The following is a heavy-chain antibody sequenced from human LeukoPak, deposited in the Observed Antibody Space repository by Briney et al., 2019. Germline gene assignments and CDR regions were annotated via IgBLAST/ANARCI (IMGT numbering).Heavy chain of an antibody. CDR1: GASISSGGYS. J-gene: IGHJ4*02. V-gene: IGHV4-30-2*01. CDR2: IYHSGST. Sequence: PSQTLSLTCAVSGASISSGGYSWSWLRQPPGKGLEWIVYIYHSGSTYYNPSLKSRVTISVDTSKNQFSLKLSSVTAADTAVYYCARGRKRWLQYGWYCDYWGQGTLVTVSS. D-gene: IGHD5-24*01. CDR3: ARGRKRWLQYGWYCDY.